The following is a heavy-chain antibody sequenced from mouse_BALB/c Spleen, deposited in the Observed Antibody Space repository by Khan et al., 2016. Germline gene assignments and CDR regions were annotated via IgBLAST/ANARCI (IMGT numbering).Heavy chain of an antibody. CDR2: ISYSGST. CDR3: YYGSSYWYFDV. Sequence: EVQLQESGPSLVKPSQTLSLTCSVTGDSITSGYWNWIRQFPGNKLEYMGYISYSGSTYYNPSLKSRISITRDTSKKQYYLQLNSVTTDGTATYYCYYGSSYWYFDVWGAGTTVTVSS. V-gene: IGHV3-8*02. J-gene: IGHJ1*01. CDR1: GDSITSGY. D-gene: IGHD1-1*01.